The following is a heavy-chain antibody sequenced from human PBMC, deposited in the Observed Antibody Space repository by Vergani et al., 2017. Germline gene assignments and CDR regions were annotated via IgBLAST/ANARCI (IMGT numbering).Heavy chain of an antibody. Sequence: QVHLVESGGGVVQPARSLRLSCVVSGFTSSYYGMHWVRQAPGKGLEWVAVISYDGTQKYYADSVKGRFTISRDNSKSTLYLQMNSLRTEDTAVYYCATKSCGTPGCQIGYFSEWGQGTLVTVSS. CDR3: ATKSCGTPGCQIGYFSE. CDR2: ISYDGTQK. D-gene: IGHD1-1*01. V-gene: IGHV3-30*03. CDR1: GFTSSYYG. J-gene: IGHJ1*01.